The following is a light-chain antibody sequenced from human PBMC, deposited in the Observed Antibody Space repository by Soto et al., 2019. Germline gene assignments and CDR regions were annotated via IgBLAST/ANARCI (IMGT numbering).Light chain of an antibody. CDR1: QSVSANF. V-gene: IGKV3-20*01. CDR3: QQYGSSPYT. CDR2: AAS. J-gene: IGKJ2*01. Sequence: IGLTQSPGTLSLSPGERATLSCRASQSVSANFVACYQQKPGQPPRLFIFAASGRAAGIPDRFSGSGSGTDFTLTISRLEPDDCAVYYCQQYGSSPYTFAQGTKLES.